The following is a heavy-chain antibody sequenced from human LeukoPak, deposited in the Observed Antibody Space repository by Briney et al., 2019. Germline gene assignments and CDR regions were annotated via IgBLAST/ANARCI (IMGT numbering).Heavy chain of an antibody. J-gene: IGHJ4*02. CDR3: ARRVAAFDY. D-gene: IGHD6-25*01. V-gene: IGHV4-38-2*01. CDR1: GYSLSSGYY. Sequence: PSETLSLTCAVSGYSLSSGYYWGWIRQPPGKGLEWIGSIYHSGSTYYNPSLKSRVTISVDTSKNQFSLKLSSVTAADTAVYYCARRVAAFDYWGQGTLVTVSS. CDR2: IYHSGST.